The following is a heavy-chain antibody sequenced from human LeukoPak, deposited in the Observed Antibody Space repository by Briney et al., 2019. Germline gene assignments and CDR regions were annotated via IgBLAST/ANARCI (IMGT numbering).Heavy chain of an antibody. CDR2: INHSGST. J-gene: IGHJ5*02. CDR1: GGSFSGYY. V-gene: IGHV4-34*01. Sequence: PSETLSLTCAVYGGSFSGYYWSWIRQPLGKGLEWIGEINHSGSTNYNPSLKSRVTISVDTSKNQFSLKLSSVTAADTAVYYCARDDIVVVPAAGAKNWFDPWGQGTPVTVSS. D-gene: IGHD2-2*01. CDR3: ARDDIVVVPAAGAKNWFDP.